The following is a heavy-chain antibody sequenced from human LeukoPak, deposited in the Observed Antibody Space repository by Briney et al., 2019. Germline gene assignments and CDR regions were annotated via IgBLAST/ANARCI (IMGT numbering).Heavy chain of an antibody. Sequence: ASVKVSCKASGYTFTNYGISWVRQAPGQGLEWMGWISAYNGNTNYAQKLQGRVTMTTDTSTSTAYMELRSLRSDDTAVYFCARSKFGPNYYDSPLGYWGQGTLVIVSS. V-gene: IGHV1-18*01. D-gene: IGHD3-22*01. J-gene: IGHJ4*02. CDR3: ARSKFGPNYYDSPLGY. CDR1: GYTFTNYG. CDR2: ISAYNGNT.